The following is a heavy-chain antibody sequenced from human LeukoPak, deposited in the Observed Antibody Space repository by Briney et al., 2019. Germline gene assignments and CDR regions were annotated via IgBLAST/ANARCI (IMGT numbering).Heavy chain of an antibody. Sequence: SETLSLTCTVSGGSISSGGYYWSWIRPHPGKGLEWIGYIYYSGSAYSNPSLKSRVTISVDTSKNQFSMKLSSVTAADTAVYYCARAGYDSSGYLGPYFDYWGQGTLVTVSS. D-gene: IGHD3-22*01. CDR3: ARAGYDSSGYLGPYFDY. J-gene: IGHJ4*02. CDR1: GGSISSGGYY. CDR2: IYYSGSA. V-gene: IGHV4-31*03.